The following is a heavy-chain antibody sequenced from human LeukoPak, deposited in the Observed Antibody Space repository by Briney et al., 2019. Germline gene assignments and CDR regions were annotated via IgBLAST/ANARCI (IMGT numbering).Heavy chain of an antibody. CDR1: GGSISSSSYY. Sequence: SETLSLTCTVSGGSISSSSYYWGWIRQPPGKGLEWIGSIYYSGSTYYNPSLKSRVTISVDTSKNQFSLELSPVTAADTAVYYCARGVGGSYQPDYWGQGTLVTVSS. J-gene: IGHJ4*02. V-gene: IGHV4-39*07. D-gene: IGHD1-26*01. CDR2: IYYSGST. CDR3: ARGVGGSYQPDY.